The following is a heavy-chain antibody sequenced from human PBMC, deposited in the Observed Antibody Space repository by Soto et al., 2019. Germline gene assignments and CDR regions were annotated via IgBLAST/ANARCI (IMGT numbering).Heavy chain of an antibody. CDR3: ARDFVPFSSSWPYYFDY. Sequence: XVKVSSKASGYTFTGSYMHWVRHAPGQGLEWMGWINPKSGDTYYPQKFQGWVTMTRDTSINTAYIEVNRLTSDDKAVYYCARDFVPFSSSWPYYFDYWGQGTQVTVSS. CDR2: INPKSGDT. D-gene: IGHD2-2*01. CDR1: GYTFTGSY. V-gene: IGHV1-2*04. J-gene: IGHJ4*02.